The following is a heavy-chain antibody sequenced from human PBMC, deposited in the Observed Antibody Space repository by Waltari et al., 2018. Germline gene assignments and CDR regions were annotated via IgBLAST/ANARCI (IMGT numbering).Heavy chain of an antibody. D-gene: IGHD6-19*01. Sequence: QXTLKESGPXVVKPTQTLTLTCTFSGXSLSTNGVGVGWIRQPPGKPLEWLALVYWKDEKXYSPSLKSXLTIXKDXSKXXXVXTMTEMDPXXTGTXYGAHTRAAVXGKALDYXGQGTVVTVXS. CDR1: GXSLSTNGVG. V-gene: IGHV2-5*01. CDR2: VYWKDEK. CDR3: AHTRAAVXGKALDY. J-gene: IGHJ4*02.